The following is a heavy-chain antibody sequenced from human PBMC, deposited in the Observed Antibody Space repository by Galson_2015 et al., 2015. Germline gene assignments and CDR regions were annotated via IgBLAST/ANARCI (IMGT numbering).Heavy chain of an antibody. D-gene: IGHD6-13*01. Sequence: SLRLSCAASEFTFTNYWMNWVRQAPGKGLEWLANIKPDGSDRYYVDSVKGRFTISRDNAKNSLYLQMNSLRAEDTAVYYCAKQWTAADQGRWGQGTLVTVSS. CDR3: AKQWTAADQGR. J-gene: IGHJ4*02. CDR2: IKPDGSDR. CDR1: EFTFTNYW. V-gene: IGHV3-7*03.